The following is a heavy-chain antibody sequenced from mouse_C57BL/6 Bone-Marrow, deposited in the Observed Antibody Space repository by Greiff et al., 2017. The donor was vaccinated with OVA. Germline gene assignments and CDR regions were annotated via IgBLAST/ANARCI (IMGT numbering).Heavy chain of an antibody. V-gene: IGHV5-4*01. CDR2: ISDGGSYT. D-gene: IGHD1-1*01. Sequence: EVQLVESGGGLVKPGGSLKLSCAASGFTFSSYAMSWVRQTPEKRLEWVATISDGGSYTYYPDNVKGRFTITRANAKNNLYLQRSHLKSEDTARYYCARDPSTVVRDHWYFDVWGTGTTVTVSS. CDR3: ARDPSTVVRDHWYFDV. J-gene: IGHJ1*03. CDR1: GFTFSSYA.